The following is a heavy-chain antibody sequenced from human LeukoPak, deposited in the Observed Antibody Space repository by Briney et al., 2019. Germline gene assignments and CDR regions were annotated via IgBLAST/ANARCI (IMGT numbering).Heavy chain of an antibody. J-gene: IGHJ4*02. CDR3: ARGGWPAFDY. CDR1: GDSVSSYTAA. D-gene: IGHD1-26*01. CDR2: TYYRSKWHN. Sequence: SQTLSLTCDISGDSVSSYTAAWNWIRQSPSRGLEWLGRTYYRSKWHNDYGEPVKSRITINPDTSKNQFSLQLNSVTPEDTAVYYCARGGWPAFDYWGQGTLVTVSS. V-gene: IGHV6-1*01.